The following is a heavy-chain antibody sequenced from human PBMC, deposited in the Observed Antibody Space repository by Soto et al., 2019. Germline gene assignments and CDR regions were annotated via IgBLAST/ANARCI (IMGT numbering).Heavy chain of an antibody. CDR1: GFTFRTYG. Sequence: VQLVESGGGVVQPGRSLRLSCAASGFTFRTYGMYWVRQAPGKGLELVAVIWYDASNKYYADSVKGRFTISRDNSENTLYLQMNSLRAEDTAVYYCARGRVDGGELDLWGQGTLVTVSS. D-gene: IGHD1-26*01. CDR2: IWYDASNK. J-gene: IGHJ4*02. CDR3: ARGRVDGGELDL. V-gene: IGHV3-33*01.